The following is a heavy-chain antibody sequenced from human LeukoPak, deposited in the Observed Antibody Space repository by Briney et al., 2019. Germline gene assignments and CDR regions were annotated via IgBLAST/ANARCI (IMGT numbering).Heavy chain of an antibody. J-gene: IGHJ4*02. V-gene: IGHV4-31*03. Sequence: SETLSLTCTVSGLSISSGGYYWTWIRPHPGMGLEWIEYIYYSGSTYYKPPRKRRVTISVDTSKNQFPLRLRSVTAADTAVYYCARGQYFVPSGWRQGTVVSVS. CDR2: IYYSGST. CDR3: ARGQYFVPSG. CDR1: GLSISSGGYY. D-gene: IGHD2/OR15-2a*01.